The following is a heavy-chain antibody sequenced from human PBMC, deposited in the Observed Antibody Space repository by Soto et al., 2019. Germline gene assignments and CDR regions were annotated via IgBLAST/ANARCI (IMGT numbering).Heavy chain of an antibody. CDR1: GFTFSSYG. Sequence: PGGSLRLSCAASGFTFSSYGMHWVRQAPGKGLEWVAVISYDGSNKYYADSVKGQFTISRDNSKNTLYLQMNSLRAEDTAVYYCAKDYYGSGSFAFDIWGQGTMVTVSS. J-gene: IGHJ3*02. D-gene: IGHD3-10*01. CDR2: ISYDGSNK. CDR3: AKDYYGSGSFAFDI. V-gene: IGHV3-30*18.